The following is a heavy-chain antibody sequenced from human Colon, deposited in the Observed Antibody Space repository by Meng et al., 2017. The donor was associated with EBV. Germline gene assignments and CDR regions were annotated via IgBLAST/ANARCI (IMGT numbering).Heavy chain of an antibody. D-gene: IGHD5-24*01. Sequence: QMQLQVSGSGLVQPSQTLSLTGTVSGGSISSGGYYWSWIRQHPGKGLEWIGYIYYSGSTYYNPSLKSRVTISIDTSKNQFSLKLSSVTAADTAVYYCARGPSRWLQFSFDYWGQGTLVTVSS. CDR2: IYYSGST. J-gene: IGHJ4*02. CDR1: GGSISSGGYY. V-gene: IGHV4-31*03. CDR3: ARGPSRWLQFSFDY.